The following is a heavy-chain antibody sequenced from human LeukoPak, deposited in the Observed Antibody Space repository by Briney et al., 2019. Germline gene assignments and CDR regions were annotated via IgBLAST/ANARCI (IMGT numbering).Heavy chain of an antibody. CDR1: GFTFSSDS. CDR3: ARDDCSSTSCLLFDY. CDR2: ISSSSSYI. J-gene: IGHJ4*02. D-gene: IGHD2-2*01. V-gene: IGHV3-21*01. Sequence: GGSLRLSCAASGFTFSSDSMNWVRQAPGKGLEWVSSISSSSSYIYYADSVKGRFTISRDNAKNSLYLQMNSLRAEDTAVYYCARDDCSSTSCLLFDYWGQGTQVTVSS.